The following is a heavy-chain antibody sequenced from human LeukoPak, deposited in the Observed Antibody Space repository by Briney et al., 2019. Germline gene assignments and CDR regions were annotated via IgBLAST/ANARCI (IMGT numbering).Heavy chain of an antibody. V-gene: IGHV4-34*01. D-gene: IGHD3-22*01. CDR2: INHSGST. Sequence: PSETLSLTCAVYGGSFSGYYWSWIRQPPGKGLEWIGEINHSGSTNYNPSLKSRVTISVDTSKNQFSLKLSSVTAADTAVYHCARGPYVGDYDSSGYRRKYWYFDLWGRGTLVTVSS. CDR3: ARGPYVGDYDSSGYRRKYWYFDL. CDR1: GGSFSGYY. J-gene: IGHJ2*01.